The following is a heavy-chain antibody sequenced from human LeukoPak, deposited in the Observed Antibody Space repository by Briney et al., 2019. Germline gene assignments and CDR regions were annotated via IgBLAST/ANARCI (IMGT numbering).Heavy chain of an antibody. CDR1: GFSFTYYT. V-gene: IGHV3-49*04. CDR3: TRVAEYGSGSYESDY. J-gene: IGHJ4*02. Sequence: GGSLRLPCAASGFSFTYYTMNWVRQAPGKGLEWVGFIRSKAYGGTTEYAASVKGRFTISRDDSKSIAYLQMNSLKTEDTAVYYCTRVAEYGSGSYESDYWGQGTLVTVSS. D-gene: IGHD3-10*01. CDR2: IRSKAYGGTT.